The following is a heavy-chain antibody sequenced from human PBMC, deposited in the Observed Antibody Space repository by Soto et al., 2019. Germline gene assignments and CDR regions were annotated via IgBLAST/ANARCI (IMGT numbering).Heavy chain of an antibody. CDR2: ISGSGGNT. V-gene: IGHV3-23*01. CDR3: AKKAIADYYDSSAYYADY. J-gene: IGHJ4*02. CDR1: GFTFSSYA. Sequence: EVQLLESGGGLVQPGGSLRLSCAASGFTFSSYAMSWVRQAPGKGLEWVSTISGSGGNTYYAASVKGRFTISRDTSKNTLYLQMNSLRPEDTAVYYCAKKAIADYYDSSAYYADYWGQGTLVTVSS. D-gene: IGHD3-22*01.